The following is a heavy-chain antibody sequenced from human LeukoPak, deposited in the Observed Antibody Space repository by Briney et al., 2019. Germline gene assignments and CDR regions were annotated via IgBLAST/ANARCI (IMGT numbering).Heavy chain of an antibody. CDR2: ISAYNGNT. V-gene: IGHV1-18*01. CDR3: ARTYSSGWYGAFDI. D-gene: IGHD6-19*01. Sequence: GASVKVSCKASGYTFTSYGISWVRQAPGQGLEWMGWISAYNGNTNYAQKLQGRVTMTTDTSTSTAYMELRSLRSGDTAVYYCARTYSSGWYGAFDIWGQGTMVTVSS. CDR1: GYTFTSYG. J-gene: IGHJ3*02.